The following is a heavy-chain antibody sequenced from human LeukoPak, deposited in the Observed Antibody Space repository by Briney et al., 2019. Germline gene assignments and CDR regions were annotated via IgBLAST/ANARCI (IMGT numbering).Heavy chain of an antibody. J-gene: IGHJ4*02. CDR2: TSADESIK. V-gene: IGHV3-30*05. CDR3: ARDPFLGGPDFLDY. CDR1: GFPFTDYV. D-gene: IGHD1-26*01. Sequence: GGSLRLSCTVSGFPFTDYVIHWVRQAPGKGLEWVAVTSADESIKSYSDSVRGRFTISRDNFKNILYLQMDSLGLEGTAVYFCARDPFLGGPDFLDYWGRGTLVTVSS.